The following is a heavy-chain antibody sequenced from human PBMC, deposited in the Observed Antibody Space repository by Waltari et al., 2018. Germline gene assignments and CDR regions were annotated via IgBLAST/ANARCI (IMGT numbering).Heavy chain of an antibody. V-gene: IGHV3-30-3*01. D-gene: IGHD4-17*01. Sequence: QVQLVESGGGVVQPGRSLRLSCAASGFTFSSYAMNWVRQAPGKGLEWVAVISYDGGNKYYADAVKGRFTISRDNSKNTLYLQMNSLRAEDTAVYYCASLGSTVSTLGYFQHWGQGTLVTVSS. CDR3: ASLGSTVSTLGYFQH. CDR1: GFTFSSYA. J-gene: IGHJ1*01. CDR2: ISYDGGNK.